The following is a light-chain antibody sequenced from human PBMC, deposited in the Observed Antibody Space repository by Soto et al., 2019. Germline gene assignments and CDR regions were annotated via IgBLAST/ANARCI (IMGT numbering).Light chain of an antibody. CDR2: DST. Sequence: ELGWSPSPVIRSFSPGERASLSCRASQFLSSYLAWYQQTTGQTPRLLIYDSTNRDAGIPARFSGSRSGTELTLTISSVEPEDFAMYYCHQRNQVGKGTRLEIK. CDR1: QFLSSY. V-gene: IGKV3-11*01. CDR3: HQRNQ. J-gene: IGKJ5*01.